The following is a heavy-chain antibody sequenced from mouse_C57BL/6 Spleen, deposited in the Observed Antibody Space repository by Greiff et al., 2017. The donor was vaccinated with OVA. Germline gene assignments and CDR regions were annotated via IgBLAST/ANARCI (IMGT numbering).Heavy chain of an antibody. CDR2: IHPNSGST. CDR1: GYTFTSYW. V-gene: IGHV1-64*01. D-gene: IGHD1-1*01. Sequence: QVQLQQPGAELVKPGASVKLSCKASGYTFTSYWMHWVKQRPGQGLEWIGMIHPNSGSTNYNEKFKSKATLTVDKSSSTAYMQLSSLTSEDSAVYYCARQFITTVVEDYWGQGTTLTVSS. J-gene: IGHJ2*01. CDR3: ARQFITTVVEDY.